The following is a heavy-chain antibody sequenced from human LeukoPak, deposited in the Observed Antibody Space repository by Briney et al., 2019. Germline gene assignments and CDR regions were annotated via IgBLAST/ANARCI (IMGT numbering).Heavy chain of an antibody. CDR3: AGHHPRNTVDF. CDR1: GGSISSYY. Sequence: SETLSLTCTVSGGSISSYYWSWFRQPPGKGLEWIAYISDIGSINYNPSLKSRVTISLDTSKNQFSLKLSSVTAADTAVYYCAGHHPRNTVDFWGQGTLVTVSS. J-gene: IGHJ4*02. V-gene: IGHV4-59*08. CDR2: ISDIGSI. D-gene: IGHD2/OR15-2a*01.